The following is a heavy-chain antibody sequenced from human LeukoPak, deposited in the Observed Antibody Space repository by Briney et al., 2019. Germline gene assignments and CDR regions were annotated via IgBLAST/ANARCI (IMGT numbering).Heavy chain of an antibody. J-gene: IGHJ4*02. V-gene: IGHV1-69*01. CDR3: AKDLDGSDGY. Sequence: GSSVKVSCKASGGTFRNFAITWVRQAPGQGCEWMGGIIPMFDTPTYAQKFQGRVTFTADEATSTAYMQLSSLRSEDTAVYYCAKDLDGSDGYWGQGTLVTVSS. CDR1: GGTFRNFA. D-gene: IGHD1-26*01. CDR2: IIPMFDTP.